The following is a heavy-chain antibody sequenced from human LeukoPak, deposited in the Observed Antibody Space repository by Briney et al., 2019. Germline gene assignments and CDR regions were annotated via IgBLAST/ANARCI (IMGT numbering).Heavy chain of an antibody. CDR1: GFSFSANA. J-gene: IGHJ3*02. CDR2: ISGSGHTT. V-gene: IGHV3-23*01. CDR3: ARGTLGLLDAFHI. D-gene: IGHD1-7*01. Sequence: GGSLRLSCIASGFSFSANAMTWVRQAPGMGLECVSTISGSGHTTYYADSVKGRFTFSRDNSEKTLYLQMNSLRAEDTAIYYCARGTLGLLDAFHIWGQGTMVTVSS.